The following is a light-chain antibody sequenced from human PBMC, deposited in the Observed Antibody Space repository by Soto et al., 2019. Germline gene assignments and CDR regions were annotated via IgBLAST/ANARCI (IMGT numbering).Light chain of an antibody. CDR3: QQYSMAPLT. V-gene: IGKV3-20*01. CDR1: LTISDNY. CDR2: DAS. Sequence: EIVLTHSPGTLSLSPGERATLSCRASLTISDNYLAWYQQKAGQAPRLVIYDASNRATGIPDRFSARGSGTDFTLTISRLEPEDFAVYYCQQYSMAPLTFGQGTKVEVK. J-gene: IGKJ1*01.